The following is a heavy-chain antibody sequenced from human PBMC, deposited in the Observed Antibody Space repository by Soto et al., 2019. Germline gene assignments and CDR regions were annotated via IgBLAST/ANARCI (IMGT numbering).Heavy chain of an antibody. Sequence: GESLKICWTGSGYSFTSYWVSWVRQMPGKGLEWMGRIDPSDSYTNYSPSFQGRVTISADKSISTAYLQWSSLKASDTAMYYCAGTHYYYYGMDVWGQGTTVTVSS. J-gene: IGHJ6*02. V-gene: IGHV5-10-1*01. CDR2: IDPSDSYT. CDR1: GYSFTSYW. CDR3: AGTHYYYYGMDV.